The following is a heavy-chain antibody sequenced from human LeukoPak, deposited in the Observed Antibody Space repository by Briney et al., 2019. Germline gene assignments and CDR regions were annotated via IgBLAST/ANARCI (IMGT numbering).Heavy chain of an antibody. Sequence: GGSLRLSCVASGFTFSDYYMSWIRQAPGKGLQYVSYISSSGTYANYANSVKGRFTNSRDNAKNSLYLQMNSRRAYDTANYYCARGGYDILTGTSFFDPWGQGTLVTVSS. J-gene: IGHJ5*02. CDR3: ARGGYDILTGTSFFDP. CDR1: GFTFSDYY. D-gene: IGHD3-9*01. V-gene: IGHV3-11*05. CDR2: ISSSGTYA.